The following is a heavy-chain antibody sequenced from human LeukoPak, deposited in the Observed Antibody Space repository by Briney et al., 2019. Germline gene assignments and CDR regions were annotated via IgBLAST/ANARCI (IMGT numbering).Heavy chain of an antibody. V-gene: IGHV1-18*01. CDR2: ISGYNGNT. CDR1: GYTFTSYG. Sequence: GASVKVSCKASGYTFTSYGIYWVRQAPGQGLEWTGWISGYNGNTKYAQNFQGRVSVTTDTSTSTAYMELRSLRSDDTAVYYCARAEGVVVAAHIDVWGKGTTVTVSS. CDR3: ARAEGVVVAAHIDV. J-gene: IGHJ6*03. D-gene: IGHD2-15*01.